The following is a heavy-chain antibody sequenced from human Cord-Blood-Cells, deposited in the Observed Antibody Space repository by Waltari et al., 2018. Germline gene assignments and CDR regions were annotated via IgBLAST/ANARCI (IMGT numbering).Heavy chain of an antibody. J-gene: IGHJ4*02. V-gene: IGHV1-2*02. D-gene: IGHD6-13*01. CDR1: GYTFTGYY. CDR2: GEPNSGGT. CDR3: ARRRGSSWFDY. Sequence: QVQLVQSGAEVKKPGASVKVSCKASGYTFTGYYMHWGRQAPGQGLGWMGWGEPNSGGTKYAQKFQGRVTMTRDTSISAAYMELSRLRSDDTAVYYCARRRGSSWFDYWGQGTLVTVSS.